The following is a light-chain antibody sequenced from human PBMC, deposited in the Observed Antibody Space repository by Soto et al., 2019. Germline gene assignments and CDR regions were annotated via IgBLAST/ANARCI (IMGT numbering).Light chain of an antibody. CDR1: QGISSN. V-gene: IGKV1-9*01. Sequence: DSQLTKSPSFLSASVGDRVTITCRASQGISSNLAWYQQKPGKAPNLLISAASTLQSGVPSRFSGSGSGTEFTLTISSLQPEDFATYYCQQLNSYPRTFGQGTKV. J-gene: IGKJ1*01. CDR2: AAS. CDR3: QQLNSYPRT.